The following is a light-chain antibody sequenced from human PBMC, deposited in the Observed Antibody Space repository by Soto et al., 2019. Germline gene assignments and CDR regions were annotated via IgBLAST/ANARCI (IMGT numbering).Light chain of an antibody. CDR2: EVS. J-gene: IGLJ3*02. V-gene: IGLV2-23*02. Sequence: QCALTQPASVSGSPGQSITISCTGTSSDVGSYNLVSWYQQHPGKAPKVMIYEVSQRPSGVSKRFSGSKSGNTASLTISGLQAEDEADYYCCSYAGRSTLVFGGGTKVTVL. CDR1: SSDVGSYNL. CDR3: CSYAGRSTLV.